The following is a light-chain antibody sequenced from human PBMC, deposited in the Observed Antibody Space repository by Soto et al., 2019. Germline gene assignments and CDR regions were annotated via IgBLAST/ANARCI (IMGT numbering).Light chain of an antibody. CDR1: QSLDYN. V-gene: IGKV3-15*01. CDR2: GAS. CDR3: QQYSHRPPYT. Sequence: EIVMTQSPATLSVSLGERATLSCRAGQSLDYNLAWYQQKPGQAPRLLIYGASARATGVPARFSGSGSETEFTLTISSVQSEDCAVYFSQQYSHRPPYTFGQGTKLEIK. J-gene: IGKJ2*01.